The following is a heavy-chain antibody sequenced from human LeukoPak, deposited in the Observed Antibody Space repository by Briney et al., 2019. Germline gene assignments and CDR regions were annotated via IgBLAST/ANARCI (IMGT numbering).Heavy chain of an antibody. J-gene: IGHJ4*02. V-gene: IGHV4-61*01. Sequence: SETLSLTCTVSGGSVRSGNYFWSWIRQSPGKGLEWIGYIYFRGNTKYSPALESRVTISEDPSKNQFSLKLSSVTAADTAVYYCARGRALEYWGQGTLVTVSS. D-gene: IGHD1-1*01. CDR2: IYFRGNT. CDR1: GGSVRSGNYF. CDR3: ARGRALEY.